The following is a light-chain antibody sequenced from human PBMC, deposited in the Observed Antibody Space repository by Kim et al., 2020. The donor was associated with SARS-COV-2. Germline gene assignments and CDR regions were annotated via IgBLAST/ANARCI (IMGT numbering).Light chain of an antibody. J-gene: IGLJ2*01. Sequence: GQKVTIACSGSSSNVGKNYVSWYQQHPKPAPKLLIYDNNKRPSGIPDRFSGSKSGTSATLGITGLQTGDEADYYCGTWDSGLGAVVFGGGTQLTVL. CDR1: SSNVGKNY. CDR2: DNN. V-gene: IGLV1-51*01. CDR3: GTWDSGLGAVV.